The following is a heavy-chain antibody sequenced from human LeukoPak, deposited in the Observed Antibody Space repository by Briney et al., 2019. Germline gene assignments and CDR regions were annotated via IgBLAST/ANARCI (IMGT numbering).Heavy chain of an antibody. Sequence: GGSLRLSCAASGFTFSDYYMTWIRQAPGKGLEWVSYIRSGGTTIYYADSVKGRFTISRDNAKNSLYLQMNSLRAEDTAVYFCARIPAWLGAFGYFDVWGRGTLVTISS. CDR1: GFTFSDYY. J-gene: IGHJ2*01. CDR2: IRSGGTTI. CDR3: ARIPAWLGAFGYFDV. V-gene: IGHV3-11*01. D-gene: IGHD3-10*01.